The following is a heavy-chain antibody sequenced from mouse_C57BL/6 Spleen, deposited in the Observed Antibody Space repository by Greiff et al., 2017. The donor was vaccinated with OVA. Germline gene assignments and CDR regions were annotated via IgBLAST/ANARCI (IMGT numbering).Heavy chain of an antibody. V-gene: IGHV1-64*01. CDR1: GYTFTSYW. CDR2: IHPNSGST. CDR3: ATPYYSNYGDYAMDY. Sequence: VQLQQSGAELVKPGASVKLSCKASGYTFTSYWMHWVKQRPGQGLEWIGMIHPNSGSTNYNEKFKSKATLTVDKSSSTAYMQLSSLTSEDSAVYYCATPYYSNYGDYAMDYWGQGTSVTVSS. J-gene: IGHJ4*01. D-gene: IGHD2-5*01.